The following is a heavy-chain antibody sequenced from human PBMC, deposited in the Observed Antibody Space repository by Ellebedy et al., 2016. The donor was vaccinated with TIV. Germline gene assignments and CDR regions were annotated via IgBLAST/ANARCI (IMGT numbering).Heavy chain of an antibody. CDR1: GGTFSGYC. Sequence: MPSETLSLTCAVYGGTFSGYCWSRIRLSPGKGLEWIGEINDVGTTNYNPSLKSRVTISVDTSKMHFSLKVNSVTAADTAVYYCGRCYTGTNRFDPWGQGTLVTVSS. CDR2: INDVGTT. J-gene: IGHJ5*02. CDR3: GRCYTGTNRFDP. D-gene: IGHD4/OR15-4a*01. V-gene: IGHV4-34*08.